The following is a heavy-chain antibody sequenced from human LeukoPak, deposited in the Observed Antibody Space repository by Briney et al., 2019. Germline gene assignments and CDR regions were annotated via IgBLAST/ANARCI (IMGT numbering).Heavy chain of an antibody. D-gene: IGHD3-22*01. CDR3: VRHVGYYYDSSGYFDY. J-gene: IGHJ4*02. CDR1: GGSISSSSYY. CDR2: IYYSGSS. Sequence: SETLSLTCTVSGGSISSSSYYWGWIRQPPGKGLEWIGSIYYSGSSYYSPSLKSRVTISVDTSKNQFSLNLSSVTAADTAVYYCVRHVGYYYDSSGYFDYWGQGTLVTVTS. V-gene: IGHV4-39*01.